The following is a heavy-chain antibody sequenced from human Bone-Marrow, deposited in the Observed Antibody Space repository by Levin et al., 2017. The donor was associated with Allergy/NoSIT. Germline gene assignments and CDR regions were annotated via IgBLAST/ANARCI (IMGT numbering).Heavy chain of an antibody. V-gene: IGHV3-11*05. CDR1: RITFSDYY. J-gene: IGHJ4*02. CDR3: ARGGRGTSYYWQY. CDR2: ISSSGTYT. D-gene: IGHD4-11*01. Sequence: GESLKISCAASRITFSDYYMTWIRQAPGKGLEWVSHISSSGTYTDYADSVKGRFTVSRDNAKNSLYLQMNSLRAEDTAVYFCARGGRGTSYYWQYWGQGTLVTVSP.